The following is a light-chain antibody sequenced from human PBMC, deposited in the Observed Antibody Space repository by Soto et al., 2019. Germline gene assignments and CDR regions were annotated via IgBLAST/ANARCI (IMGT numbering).Light chain of an antibody. V-gene: IGKV3-15*01. CDR1: QSVSSN. Sequence: EIVMTQSPATQSVSPGERATLSCRVSQSVSSNLAWYQQKPGQAPRLLIYGASTRATGIPARFSGSGSGTEFTLTISSLQSEDFAVYYCQQYNNWPYTFGQGTKLEIK. CDR3: QQYNNWPYT. J-gene: IGKJ2*01. CDR2: GAS.